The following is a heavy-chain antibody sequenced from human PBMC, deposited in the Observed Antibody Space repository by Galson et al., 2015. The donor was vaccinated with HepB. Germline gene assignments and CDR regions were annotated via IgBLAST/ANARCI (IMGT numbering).Heavy chain of an antibody. D-gene: IGHD6-13*01. V-gene: IGHV4-39*01. J-gene: IGHJ4*02. CDR2: IYYSGST. CDR1: GGSISSSSYY. Sequence: SETLSLTCTVSGGSISSSSYYWGWIRQPTGKGLEWIGSIYYSGSTYYNPSLKSRVTISVDTSKNQFSLKLSSVTAADTAVYYCARRAAAAGSHLDYWGQGTLVTVSS. CDR3: ARRAAAAGSHLDY.